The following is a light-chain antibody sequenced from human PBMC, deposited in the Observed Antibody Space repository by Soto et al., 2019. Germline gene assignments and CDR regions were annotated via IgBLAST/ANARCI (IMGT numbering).Light chain of an antibody. CDR2: DAS. Sequence: EIVMTQSPATLSVSPGERATLSCRASQSVGGNLAWYQQRPGRAPRLLIYDASTRATDIPARFSGSGSGTEVTLTISSLQSEEFALYYCQQYNNWPLYTFGQGTKLEIK. CDR3: QQYNNWPLYT. V-gene: IGKV3-15*01. CDR1: QSVGGN. J-gene: IGKJ2*01.